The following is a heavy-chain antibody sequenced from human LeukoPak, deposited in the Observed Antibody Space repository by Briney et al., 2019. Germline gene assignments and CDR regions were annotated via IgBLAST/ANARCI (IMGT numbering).Heavy chain of an antibody. CDR1: GGSISSGDYY. J-gene: IGHJ4*02. CDR2: IYYCGSN. D-gene: IGHD2-2*01. CDR3: SRSNGKYPLPINY. Sequence: KSSETLSLTCTVSGGSISSGDYYWRWIRQPPGKGLEWIGYIYYCGSNYYNPTPKRRLTRSVDTSKIPSSLKLRSVTAANTAMYYCSRSNGKYPLPINYWGQGTLVTVSS. V-gene: IGHV4-30-4*08.